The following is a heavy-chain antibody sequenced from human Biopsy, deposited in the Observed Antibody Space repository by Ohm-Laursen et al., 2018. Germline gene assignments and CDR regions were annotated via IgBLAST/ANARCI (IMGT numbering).Heavy chain of an antibody. Sequence: GTLSLTCTVSGGSISSYYWSWIRQPPGKGLEWIGFISNSGKTNYNPSLKSRVTISADTSKNQFSLKLGSVTVADTAVFYCARRGSGGRSFGYWGQGSLVTVSS. CDR3: ARRGSGGRSFGY. J-gene: IGHJ4*02. CDR1: GGSISSYY. CDR2: ISNSGKT. D-gene: IGHD2-15*01. V-gene: IGHV4-59*08.